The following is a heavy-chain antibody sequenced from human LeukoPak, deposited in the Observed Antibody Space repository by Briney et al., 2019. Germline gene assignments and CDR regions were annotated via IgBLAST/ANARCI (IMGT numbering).Heavy chain of an antibody. CDR3: ARGRDSSSSYPGY. D-gene: IGHD6-6*01. J-gene: IGHJ4*02. Sequence: PGGSLRLSCAASGFTFSSYWMSWVRQAPGKGLEWVANIKQDGSAKYYVDSVKGRFSISRDNAKNSLYLQMNSLRAEDTAVYYCARGRDSSSSYPGYWGQGTLVTVSS. V-gene: IGHV3-7*04. CDR1: GFTFSSYW. CDR2: IKQDGSAK.